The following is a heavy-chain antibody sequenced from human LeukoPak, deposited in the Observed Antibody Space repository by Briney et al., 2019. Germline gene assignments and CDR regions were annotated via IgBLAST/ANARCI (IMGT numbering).Heavy chain of an antibody. Sequence: GRSLRLSCAVSGFTFSSYAMHWVRQAPGKGLEWVAVTSYDGINKYYADSVKGRFTISRDNSKNTLYLQMNSLRAEDTAVYYCARALYYYDSSGYGPGFDYWGQGTLVTVSS. J-gene: IGHJ4*02. D-gene: IGHD3-22*01. CDR3: ARALYYYDSSGYGPGFDY. CDR2: TSYDGINK. CDR1: GFTFSSYA. V-gene: IGHV3-30-3*01.